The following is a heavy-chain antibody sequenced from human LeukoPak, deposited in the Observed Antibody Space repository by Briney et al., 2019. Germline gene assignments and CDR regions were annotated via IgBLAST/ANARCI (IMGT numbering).Heavy chain of an antibody. V-gene: IGHV3-21*01. D-gene: IGHD6-13*01. CDR1: GFTFSSYS. J-gene: IGHJ4*02. CDR3: ARSHSSSWYYFDY. CDR2: ISSSSSYI. Sequence: GGSLRLSXAASGFTFSSYSMNWVRQAPGKGLEWLSSISSSSSYIYYADSVKGRFTISRDNAKNSLYLQMNSLRAEDTAEYYCARSHSSSWYYFDYWGQGTLVTVSS.